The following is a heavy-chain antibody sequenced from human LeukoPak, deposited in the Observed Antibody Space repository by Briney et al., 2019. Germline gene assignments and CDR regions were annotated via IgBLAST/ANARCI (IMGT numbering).Heavy chain of an antibody. CDR1: GFTFDDYG. CDR3: ARSSRSGQTYYYYYYMDV. V-gene: IGHV3-20*04. CDR2: INWNGGST. D-gene: IGHD3-10*01. J-gene: IGHJ6*03. Sequence: GGSLRLSCAASGFTFDDYGMSWVRQAPGKGLEWVSGINWNGGSTGYADSVKGRFTISRDNAKNSLYLQMNSLRAEDTAVYYCARSSRSGQTYYYYYYMDVWGKGTTVTISS.